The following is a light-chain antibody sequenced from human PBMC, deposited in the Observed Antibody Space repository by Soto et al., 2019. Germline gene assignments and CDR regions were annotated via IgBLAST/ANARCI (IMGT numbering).Light chain of an antibody. J-gene: IGKJ1*01. CDR3: QQYGSSGT. CDR2: GDS. CDR1: QSVSNNY. Sequence: EVVLTPSQGTLSLSPGGRATRSCRASQSVSNNYLAWYQQNPGQAPRLLIYGDSNRATRIPDRFSGSGARTDFALALSRLEPEDFAVYYCQQYGSSGTFGQGTKVDI. V-gene: IGKV3-20*01.